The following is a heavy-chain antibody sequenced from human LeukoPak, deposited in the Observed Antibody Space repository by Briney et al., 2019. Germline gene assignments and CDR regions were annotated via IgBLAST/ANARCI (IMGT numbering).Heavy chain of an antibody. Sequence: GGSLRLSCVPSGITFSNSALSWVRQAPGKGLEWVSTITKSGDQTHYADSVKGRFTISRDNSKNTLYLQMNSLRTEDTAVYFCAKDRAITVAGTGLEYWGQGALVTVSS. V-gene: IGHV3-23*01. CDR2: ITKSGDQT. D-gene: IGHD6-19*01. J-gene: IGHJ4*02. CDR3: AKDRAITVAGTGLEY. CDR1: GITFSNSA.